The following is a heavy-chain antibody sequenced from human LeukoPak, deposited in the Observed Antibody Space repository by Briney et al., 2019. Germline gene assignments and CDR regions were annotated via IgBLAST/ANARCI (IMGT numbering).Heavy chain of an antibody. D-gene: IGHD3-3*01. CDR1: GFTFSSYA. V-gene: IGHV3-23*01. CDR2: ISGCGGST. CDR3: AKSGSRFLEWLQNPYMDV. J-gene: IGHJ6*03. Sequence: GGSLRLSCAASGFTFSSYAMSWVRQAPGKGLEWVSAISGCGGSTYYEDSVKSRCTISRDNSKNTLYLQMNSLRAEDTAVYYCAKSGSRFLEWLQNPYMDVWGKGTTVTVSS.